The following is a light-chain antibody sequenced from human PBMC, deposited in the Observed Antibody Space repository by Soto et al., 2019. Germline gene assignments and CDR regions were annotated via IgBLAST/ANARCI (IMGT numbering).Light chain of an antibody. Sequence: QSVLTQSPSAPPSLGASVKPTCTLAGGTSAYAIAWHQKQPGKGPRYLMDLNNDGSHTKGDGIPDRFSGSSSGADRYLIISSLQSEDEADYYCQTWGTGFQFFGGGTKVTVL. CDR1: GGTSAYA. J-gene: IGLJ2*01. CDR2: LNNDGSH. CDR3: QTWGTGFQF. V-gene: IGLV4-69*01.